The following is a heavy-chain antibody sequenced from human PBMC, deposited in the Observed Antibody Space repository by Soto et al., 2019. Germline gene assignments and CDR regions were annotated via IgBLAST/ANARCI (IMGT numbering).Heavy chain of an antibody. D-gene: IGHD2-21*02. CDR2: VSTYNGNT. CDR3: ARNAYCGGDCHKYHFDS. V-gene: IGHV1-18*04. J-gene: IGHJ4*02. Sequence: ASVKVSCKASGYSFTSYGISWVRQAQAPGRGLEWMGWVSTYNGNTHFAQNLQDRVTMTTDTSTSTAYMELGSLTSDDTGVYYCARNAYCGGDCHKYHFDSWGQ. CDR1: GYSFTSYG.